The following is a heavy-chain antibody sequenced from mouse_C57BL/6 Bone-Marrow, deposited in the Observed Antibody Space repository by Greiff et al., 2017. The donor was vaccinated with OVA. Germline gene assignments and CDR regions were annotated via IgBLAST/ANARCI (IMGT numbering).Heavy chain of an antibody. CDR2: LSAGGSYT. Sequence: EVKLVESGGGLVKPGGSLKLSCAASGFTFSSYAMSWVRQTPERRLEWVATLSAGGSYTYYPDNVKGRFTISRDNTTNNLYLQMSHLKSEDTSMYYCARDDYPGYFDVWGTGTTVTVSS. J-gene: IGHJ1*03. V-gene: IGHV5-4*01. CDR3: ARDDYPGYFDV. CDR1: GFTFSSYA. D-gene: IGHD2-13*01.